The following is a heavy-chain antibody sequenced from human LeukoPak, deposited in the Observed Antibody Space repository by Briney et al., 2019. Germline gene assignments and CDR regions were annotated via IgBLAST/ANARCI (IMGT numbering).Heavy chain of an antibody. Sequence: GGSLRLSCAASGFTFSSYGMHWVCQAPGKGLEWVAFIRYDGSNKYYADSVKGRFTISRDNSKNTLYLQMNSLRAEDTAVYYCAKDLFEDLSVGATQPNWFDPWGQGTLVTVSS. CDR2: IRYDGSNK. J-gene: IGHJ5*02. V-gene: IGHV3-30*02. CDR1: GFTFSSYG. D-gene: IGHD1-26*01. CDR3: AKDLFEDLSVGATQPNWFDP.